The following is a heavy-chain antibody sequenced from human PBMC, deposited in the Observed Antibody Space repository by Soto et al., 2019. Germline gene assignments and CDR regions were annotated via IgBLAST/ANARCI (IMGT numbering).Heavy chain of an antibody. CDR1: GYTFTSCG. J-gene: IGHJ5*02. CDR3: ARDSLGYCSSTSCAEKVWFDP. CDR2: ISAYNGNT. V-gene: IGHV1-18*04. D-gene: IGHD2-2*01. Sequence: ASVKVSCKASGYTFTSCGISWVRQAPGQGLEWMGWISAYNGNTNYAQKLQGRVTMTTDTSTSTAYMELRSLRSDDTAVYYCARDSLGYCSSTSCAEKVWFDPWGQGTLVTVSS.